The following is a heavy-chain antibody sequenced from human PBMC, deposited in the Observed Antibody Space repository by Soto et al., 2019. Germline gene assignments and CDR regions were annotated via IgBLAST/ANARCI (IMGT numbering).Heavy chain of an antibody. CDR1: GYSISSSNW. Sequence: QVQLQESGPGLVKPSDTLSLTCAVSGYSISSSNWWGGIRQPPGKGVEWIGYSYYSGTTYYNPSLKSRVTMSVDTSKNQFSLKLTSVTAVDTAVYYCARRESQGPIDYWGQGTLVTVSS. D-gene: IGHD1-26*01. CDR3: ARRESQGPIDY. CDR2: SYYSGTT. J-gene: IGHJ4*02. V-gene: IGHV4-28*01.